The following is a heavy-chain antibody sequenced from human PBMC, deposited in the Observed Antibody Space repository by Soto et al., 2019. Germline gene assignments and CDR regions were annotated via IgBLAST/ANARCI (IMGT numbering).Heavy chain of an antibody. CDR1: GGSFSGYY. D-gene: IGHD3-3*01. CDR3: ARLTIRYYDFWSGYYRYFDY. V-gene: IGHV4-34*01. Sequence: PSETLSLTCAVYGGSFSGYYWSWIRQPPGKGLEWIGEINHSGSTNYNPSLKSRVTISVDTSKNQFSLKLSSVTAADTAVYYCARLTIRYYDFWSGYYRYFDYWGQGTLVTVSS. CDR2: INHSGST. J-gene: IGHJ4*02.